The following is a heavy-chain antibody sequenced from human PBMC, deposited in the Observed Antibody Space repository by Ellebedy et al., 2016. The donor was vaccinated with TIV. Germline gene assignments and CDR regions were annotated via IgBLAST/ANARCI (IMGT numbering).Heavy chain of an antibody. V-gene: IGHV1-69*13. CDR2: IIPIFGTA. Sequence: SVKVSCXASGGTFSSYAISWVRQAPGQGLEWMGGIIPIFGTANYAQKFQGRVTITADESTSTAYMELSSLRSEDTAVYYCARLNYDYIWGPGNGMDVWGQGTTVTVSS. CDR3: ARLNYDYIWGPGNGMDV. CDR1: GGTFSSYA. J-gene: IGHJ6*02. D-gene: IGHD3-16*01.